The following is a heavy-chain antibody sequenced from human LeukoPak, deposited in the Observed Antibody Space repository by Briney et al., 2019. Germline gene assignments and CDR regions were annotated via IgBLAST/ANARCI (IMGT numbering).Heavy chain of an antibody. V-gene: IGHV3-23*01. Sequence: HPGGSLRLSCAASGFTFSSYAMNWLRQAPGKGLEWVSAISGSGTTTYYADSVKGRFTISRDNSKNTLYLQMNSLRAEDTAVYYCAKGRSGSYSALDYWGQGTLVTVSS. D-gene: IGHD3-10*01. CDR1: GFTFSSYA. CDR2: ISGSGTTT. CDR3: AKGRSGSYSALDY. J-gene: IGHJ4*02.